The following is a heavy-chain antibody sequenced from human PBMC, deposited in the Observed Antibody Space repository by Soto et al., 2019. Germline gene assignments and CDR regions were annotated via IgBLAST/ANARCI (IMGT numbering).Heavy chain of an antibody. CDR2: IYYSGST. V-gene: IGHV4-39*01. CDR1: GGSISSSSYY. Sequence: SETLSLTCTVSGGSISSSSYYWGWIRQPPGKGLEWIGSIYYSGSTYYNPSLKSRVTISVDTSKNQFSLKLSSVTAADTAVYYCARPSSHGDYGAFDIWGQGTMVTVSS. CDR3: ARPSSHGDYGAFDI. J-gene: IGHJ3*02. D-gene: IGHD4-17*01.